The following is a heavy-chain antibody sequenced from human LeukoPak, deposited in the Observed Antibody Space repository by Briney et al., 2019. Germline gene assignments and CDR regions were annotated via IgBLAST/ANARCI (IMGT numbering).Heavy chain of an antibody. Sequence: GGSLRLSCAASGFTFSSYEMNWVRQAPGKGLEWVSYINSSGSTIYYADSVKGRFAISRDNAENSLYLQMNSLKAEDTAVYYCGRFTRSGDSVYWGQGTLVTVSS. J-gene: IGHJ4*02. V-gene: IGHV3-48*03. D-gene: IGHD7-27*01. CDR2: INSSGSTI. CDR3: GRFTRSGDSVY. CDR1: GFTFSSYE.